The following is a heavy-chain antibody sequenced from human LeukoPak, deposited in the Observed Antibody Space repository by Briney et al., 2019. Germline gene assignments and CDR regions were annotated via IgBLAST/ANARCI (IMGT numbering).Heavy chain of an antibody. D-gene: IGHD2-21*02. Sequence: GGSLRLSCAASGFTFSSYSMNWVRQAPGKGLEWVSSISSSSSYIYYADSVKGRFTISRDNAKNSLYLQMNSLRAEDTAVYYCARVVVTASSYYYGMDVWGQGTTVTVSS. CDR1: GFTFSSYS. CDR3: ARVVVTASSYYYGMDV. V-gene: IGHV3-21*06. J-gene: IGHJ6*02. CDR2: ISSSSSYI.